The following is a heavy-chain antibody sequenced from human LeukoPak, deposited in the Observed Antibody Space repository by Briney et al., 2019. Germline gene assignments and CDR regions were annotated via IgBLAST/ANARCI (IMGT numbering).Heavy chain of an antibody. V-gene: IGHV3-7*05. CDR3: TRASDPWLQLT. Sequence: GGSLRLSCAASGFTFSNYWMIWVRQAPGKGLEWVGNIKQDGSEKRYADSVRGRFSISRDNAQTSLYLQMNSLRAEDTAVYYCTRASDPWLQLTWGQGTLVTVSS. CDR2: IKQDGSEK. J-gene: IGHJ5*02. D-gene: IGHD5-24*01. CDR1: GFTFSNYW.